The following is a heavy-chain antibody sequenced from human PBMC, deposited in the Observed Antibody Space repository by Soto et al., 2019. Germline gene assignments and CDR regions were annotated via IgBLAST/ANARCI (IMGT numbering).Heavy chain of an antibody. V-gene: IGHV4-39*01. CDR3: ARIAAAPHRAFDI. D-gene: IGHD6-13*01. J-gene: IGHJ3*02. CDR2: IYYSGST. CDR1: GGSISSSSYY. Sequence: QLQLQESGPGLVKPSETLSLTCTVSGGSISSSSYYWGWIRQPPGKGLEWIGSIYYSGSTYYNPSLKSRVTISVDTSKNQFSLKLSSVTAADTAVYYCARIAAAPHRAFDIWGQGTMVTVSS.